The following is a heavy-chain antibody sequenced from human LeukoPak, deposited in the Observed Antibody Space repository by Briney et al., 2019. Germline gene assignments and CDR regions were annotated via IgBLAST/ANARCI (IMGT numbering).Heavy chain of an antibody. Sequence: SETLSLTCTVSGGSISSSSYYWGWIRQHPGKGLEWIGHIYYSGSTYYNPSLKSRVTISVDTSKNQFSLKLSSVTAADTAVYYCARWYMVRGVIYGMDVWGQGTTVTVSS. D-gene: IGHD3-10*01. J-gene: IGHJ6*02. CDR1: GGSISSSSYY. CDR3: ARWYMVRGVIYGMDV. V-gene: IGHV4-31*03. CDR2: IYYSGST.